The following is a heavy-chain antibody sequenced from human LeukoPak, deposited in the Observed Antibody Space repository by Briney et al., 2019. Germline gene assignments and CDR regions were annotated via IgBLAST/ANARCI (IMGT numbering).Heavy chain of an antibody. CDR3: ARERAWHDAFDI. V-gene: IGHV3-7*01. CDR2: IKQDGSER. Sequence: QAGGSLRLSCAASGFTFNNYWMSWVRQAPGKGLEGVANIKQDGSERYYVDSVKGRFTISRDNAKNSLHLQMNSLRAEDTAVYYCARERAWHDAFDIWGQGTSVTVSS. CDR1: GFTFNNYW. J-gene: IGHJ3*02.